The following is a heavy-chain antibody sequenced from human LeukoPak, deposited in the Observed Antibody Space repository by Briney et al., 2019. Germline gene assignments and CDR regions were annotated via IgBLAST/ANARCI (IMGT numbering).Heavy chain of an antibody. D-gene: IGHD3-10*01. CDR2: INHSGST. Sequence: SETLSLTCAVYGGSFSGYYWSWIRQPPGKGLEWIGEINHSGSTNYNPSLKSRVTISVDTSKNQFSLKLSSVTAADTAVYYCARGRVMVRGVIGPYYFDYWDQGTLVTVSS. J-gene: IGHJ4*02. CDR3: ARGRVMVRGVIGPYYFDY. V-gene: IGHV4-34*01. CDR1: GGSFSGYY.